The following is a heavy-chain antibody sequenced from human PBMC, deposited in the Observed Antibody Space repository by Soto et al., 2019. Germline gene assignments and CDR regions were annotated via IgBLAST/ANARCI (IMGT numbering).Heavy chain of an antibody. CDR1: GFTFSSYG. V-gene: IGHV3-30*18. J-gene: IGHJ6*02. CDR3: AKGLDIVLVTGTIGPYYYYGVDF. CDR2: ISYDGITK. Sequence: VQLVESGGGVVQPGRSLRLSYAASGFTFSSYGMNWVRQAPGTGLEWVALISYDGITKYYADSVKGRFTISRDNAKNTQYLQTNSLRPEYTAVYYCAKGLDIVLVTGTIGPYYYYGVDFWGQGTTVTVSS. D-gene: IGHD2-2*03.